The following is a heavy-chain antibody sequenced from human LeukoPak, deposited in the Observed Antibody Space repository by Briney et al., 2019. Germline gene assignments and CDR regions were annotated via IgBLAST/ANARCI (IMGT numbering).Heavy chain of an antibody. CDR3: AKDRDFWSGFAPPGGN. CDR2: IRYDGSNK. J-gene: IGHJ4*02. CDR1: GFTFSSYG. Sequence: PGGSLRLSCAASGFTFSSYGMHWVRQAPGKGLEWVAFIRYDGSNKYYADSVKGRFTISRDNSKNTLYLQMNSLRAEDTAVYYCAKDRDFWSGFAPPGGNWGQGTLVTVSS. V-gene: IGHV3-30*02. D-gene: IGHD3-3*01.